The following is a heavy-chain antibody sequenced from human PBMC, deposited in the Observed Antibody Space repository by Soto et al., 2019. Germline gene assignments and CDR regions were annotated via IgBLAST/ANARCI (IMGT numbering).Heavy chain of an antibody. CDR1: GFTFSSYS. J-gene: IGHJ3*01. V-gene: IGHV3-21*03. CDR2: ISSSSSYI. Sequence: LRLSCAASGFTFSSYSMNWVRQAPGKGLEWVSSISSSSSYIYYADSVKGRFTISRDNAKNSLYLQMNSLRAEDTAVYYCTTDRGRPYSSGWYRGGINWGQGTMVTVSS. CDR3: TTDRGRPYSSGWYRGGIN. D-gene: IGHD6-19*01.